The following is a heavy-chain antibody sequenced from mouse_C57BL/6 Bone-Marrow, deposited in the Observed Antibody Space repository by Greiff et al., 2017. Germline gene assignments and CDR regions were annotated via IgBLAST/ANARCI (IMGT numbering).Heavy chain of an antibody. CDR2: ISDGGSYT. V-gene: IGHV5-4*01. CDR1: GFTFSSYA. D-gene: IGHD3-2*02. CDR3: ARDLRPYYFDY. J-gene: IGHJ2*01. Sequence: EVHLVESGGGLVKPGGSLKLSCAASGFTFSSYAMSWVRQTPEKRLEWVATISDGGSYTYYPDNVKGRFTISRDNAKNNLYLQMSHLKSEDPAMYYCARDLRPYYFDYWGQGTTLTVSS.